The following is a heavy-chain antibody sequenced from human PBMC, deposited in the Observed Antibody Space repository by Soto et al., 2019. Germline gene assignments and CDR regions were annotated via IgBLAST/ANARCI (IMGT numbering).Heavy chain of an antibody. CDR3: ARGGIGMVRTFDH. D-gene: IGHD3-10*01. CDR1: GFTVSSTY. J-gene: IGHJ4*02. V-gene: IGHV3-53*01. Sequence: EVQLVESGGGLLQPGGSLRLSCAASGFTVSSTYMSWVRQAPGKGLEWASIIFSSDESFYADSVKGRFTISRDSSDNTVYLQMNSLKAEDTAVYYCARGGIGMVRTFDHWGQGTLVTVSS. CDR2: IFSSDES.